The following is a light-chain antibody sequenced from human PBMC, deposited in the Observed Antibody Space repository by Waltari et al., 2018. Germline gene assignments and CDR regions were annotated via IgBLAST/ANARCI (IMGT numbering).Light chain of an antibody. Sequence: QSVLSHPPSASGTPGQRVTILFAVSPSNSRDTAAHWHQQVPGKAPKLLIYRNDLRPSGVPDRFSGSKSGTSASLAISGLQSEDEADYYCATWDESPSGHWVFGGGTKVTVL. CDR2: RND. CDR1: PSNSRDTA. J-gene: IGLJ3*02. CDR3: ATWDESPSGHWV. V-gene: IGLV1-44*01.